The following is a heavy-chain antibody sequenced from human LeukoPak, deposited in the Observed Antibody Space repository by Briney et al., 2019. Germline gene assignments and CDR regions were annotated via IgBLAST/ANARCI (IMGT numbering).Heavy chain of an antibody. CDR3: ARQGSSDAFDI. J-gene: IGHJ3*02. V-gene: IGHV3-21*01. Sequence: GGSLRLSCAASGFTFSSYSMNWVRQAPGKGLEWVSSISSSSSYIYYADSVKGRFTISRNNAKNSLYLQMNSLRAEDTAVYYCARQGSSDAFDIWGQGTMVTVSS. D-gene: IGHD6-6*01. CDR2: ISSSSSYI. CDR1: GFTFSSYS.